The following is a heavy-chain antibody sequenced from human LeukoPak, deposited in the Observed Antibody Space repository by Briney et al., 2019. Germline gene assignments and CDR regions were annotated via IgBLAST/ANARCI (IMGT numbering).Heavy chain of an antibody. J-gene: IGHJ5*02. V-gene: IGHV3-21*01. Sequence: GGSLRLSCAASGFTFSSYGMNWVRQAPGKGLEWVSSISSSSSYIYYADSVKGRFTISRDNAKNSLYLQMNSLRAEDTAVYYCAREGRDYDFWSGYPTSNWFDPWGQGTLVTVSS. CDR3: AREGRDYDFWSGYPTSNWFDP. CDR2: ISSSSSYI. CDR1: GFTFSSYG. D-gene: IGHD3-3*01.